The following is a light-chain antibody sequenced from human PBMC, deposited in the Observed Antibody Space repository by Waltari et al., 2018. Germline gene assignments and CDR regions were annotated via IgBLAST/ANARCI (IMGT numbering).Light chain of an antibody. V-gene: IGLV2-23*01. CDR3: CSYAGSSNFVV. J-gene: IGLJ2*01. Sequence: QSDLTQPDSVSGSPGQSITISCAGTSSDVGRYNLASWYQQHPGKAPKRMIYEGNKRPSGVSSRFSGSKSGNTASLTSSGLQAEDEADYYCCSYAGSSNFVVFGGGTKLTIL. CDR1: SSDVGRYNL. CDR2: EGN.